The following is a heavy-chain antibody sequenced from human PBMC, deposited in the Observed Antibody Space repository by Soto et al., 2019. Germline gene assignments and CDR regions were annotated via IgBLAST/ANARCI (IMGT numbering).Heavy chain of an antibody. CDR3: ARDSSSWVVSSYYYGMDV. CDR1: GFTFSSYA. V-gene: IGHV3-30-3*01. J-gene: IGHJ6*02. D-gene: IGHD6-6*01. Sequence: GGSLRLSCAASGFTFSSYAMHWVRQAPGKGLEWVAVISYDGSNKYYADSVKGRFTISRDNSKNTLYLQMNSLRAEDTAVYYCARDSSSWVVSSYYYGMDVWGQGTTVTVSS. CDR2: ISYDGSNK.